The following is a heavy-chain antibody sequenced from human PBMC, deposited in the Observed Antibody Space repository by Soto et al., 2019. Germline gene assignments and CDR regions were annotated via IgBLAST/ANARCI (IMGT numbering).Heavy chain of an antibody. CDR3: ARSRRYGSGGSLPNDY. CDR2: IYYSGST. Sequence: SETLSLTCTVSGGSISSGGYYWSWIRQHPGKGLEWIGYIYYSGSTYYNPSLKSRVTISVDTSKNQVSLKLSSVTAADTAVYYCARSRRYGSGGSLPNDYWGQGTLVTVSS. CDR1: GGSISSGGYY. J-gene: IGHJ4*02. V-gene: IGHV4-31*03. D-gene: IGHD3-10*01.